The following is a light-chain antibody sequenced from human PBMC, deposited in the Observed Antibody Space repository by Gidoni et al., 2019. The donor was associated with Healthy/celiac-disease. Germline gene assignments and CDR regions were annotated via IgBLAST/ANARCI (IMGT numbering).Light chain of an antibody. J-gene: IGLJ1*01. CDR2: EVS. CDR1: SSDVGGYNY. V-gene: IGLV2-14*01. CDR3: SSYTSSSTRV. Sequence: QSAPTHPASVSGSPGPSITISCTGTSSDVGGYNYVSWYQQHPGKAPKLMIYEVSNRPSGVSNRFSGSKSGNTASLTISGLQAEDEADYYCSSYTSSSTRVFGTGTKVTVL.